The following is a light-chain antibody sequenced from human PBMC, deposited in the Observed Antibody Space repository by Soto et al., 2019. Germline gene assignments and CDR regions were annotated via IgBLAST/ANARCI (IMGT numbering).Light chain of an antibody. Sequence: EIVLTQSPGTLSLSPGARATLSCRASQSVSNNFVAWYQKKGGQAPRLLIYVASNRAAGTPDRFSGSGSGTEFSLTISRLEPEDFAVYSCQQYGSLPYAFGQGTKLEIK. V-gene: IGKV3-20*01. J-gene: IGKJ2*01. CDR2: VAS. CDR3: QQYGSLPYA. CDR1: QSVSNNF.